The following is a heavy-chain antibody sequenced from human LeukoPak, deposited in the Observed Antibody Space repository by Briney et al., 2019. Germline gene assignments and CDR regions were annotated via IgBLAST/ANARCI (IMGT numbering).Heavy chain of an antibody. J-gene: IGHJ4*02. Sequence: GGSLRLSCAASGFTFSSNAMSWVRQAPGKGLEWVAVISYDGSNKYYADSVKGRFTISRDNSKNTLYLQMNSLRAEGTAVYYCARGNDYGDYFDYWGQGTLVTVSS. CDR2: ISYDGSNK. V-gene: IGHV3-30*04. CDR3: ARGNDYGDYFDY. D-gene: IGHD4-17*01. CDR1: GFTFSSNA.